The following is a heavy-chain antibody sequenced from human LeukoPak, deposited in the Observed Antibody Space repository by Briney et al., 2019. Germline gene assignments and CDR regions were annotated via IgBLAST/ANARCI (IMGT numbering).Heavy chain of an antibody. CDR1: GFTFSSYA. CDR2: ISGSGGST. Sequence: PGGSLRLSCAASGFTFSSYAMSWVRQAPGKGLEWVSAISGSGGSTYYADSVKGWFTISRDNTKNTLYLQMNSLRAEDTAVYYCAKDQGDGWGKVNWFDPWGQGTLVTVSS. CDR3: AKDQGDGWGKVNWFDP. V-gene: IGHV3-23*01. J-gene: IGHJ5*02. D-gene: IGHD3-16*01.